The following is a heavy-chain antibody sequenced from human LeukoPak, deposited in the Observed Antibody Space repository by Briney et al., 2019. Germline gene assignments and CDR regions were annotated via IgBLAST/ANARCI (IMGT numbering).Heavy chain of an antibody. J-gene: IGHJ4*02. V-gene: IGHV1-18*01. D-gene: IGHD6-19*01. CDR3: ARDYSSGWPNFDY. Sequence: GASVKVSCKASGYTFTSYGISWVRQAPGQGLEWMGWISTYNGNTNYAQKVQGRVTMTTDTSTSTAYMELRSLRSDDTAVYYCARDYSSGWPNFDYWGREPWSPSPQ. CDR2: ISTYNGNT. CDR1: GYTFTSYG.